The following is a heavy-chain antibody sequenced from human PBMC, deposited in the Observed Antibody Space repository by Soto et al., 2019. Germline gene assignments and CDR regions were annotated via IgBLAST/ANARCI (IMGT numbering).Heavy chain of an antibody. J-gene: IGHJ6*02. CDR1: GFTFSRHA. Sequence: PGGSLRLSCAASGFTFSRHAMGWLRQAPGTGLEWVAVISYDGNNKYYADSVKGRFTISRDNSKNTLYLQRNSLRAEDTAVYYCAKDLLDSSGYPHYGMDVWGQGTTVTVSS. V-gene: IGHV3-30*18. CDR3: AKDLLDSSGYPHYGMDV. CDR2: ISYDGNNK. D-gene: IGHD3-22*01.